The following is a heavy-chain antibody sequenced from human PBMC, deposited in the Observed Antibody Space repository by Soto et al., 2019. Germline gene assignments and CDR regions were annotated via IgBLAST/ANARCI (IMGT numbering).Heavy chain of an antibody. CDR2: INAGNGDT. CDR3: AAGGGGSRY. CDR1: GYTFISYA. D-gene: IGHD2-15*01. J-gene: IGHJ4*02. V-gene: IGHV1-3*01. Sequence: QVQLVQSGAEVKKPGASVKVSCKDSGYTFISYAMHWVRQAPGHSLEWMGWINAGNGDTRYSQTFQGRVSFTRDTSASTAYMELSSLTSEDTAIYYCAAGGGGSRYWGQGTLVTVSS.